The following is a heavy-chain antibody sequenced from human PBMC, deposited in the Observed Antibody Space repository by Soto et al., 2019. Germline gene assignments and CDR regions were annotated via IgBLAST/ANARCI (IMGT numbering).Heavy chain of an antibody. CDR1: GFSLSTSGVG. CDR3: AHIDYYDNRQAFEF. CDR2: IYWDDDK. V-gene: IGHV2-5*02. Sequence: QITLKESGPTLVKPTQTLTLTCTFSGFSLSTSGVGVGWIRQPPGKALEWLALIYWDDDKRYSPSLESRVTTTKDTSKHQVVLTMTNMDPVDTATYYCAHIDYYDNRQAFEFWGQGTMVTVSS. D-gene: IGHD3-16*01. J-gene: IGHJ3*01.